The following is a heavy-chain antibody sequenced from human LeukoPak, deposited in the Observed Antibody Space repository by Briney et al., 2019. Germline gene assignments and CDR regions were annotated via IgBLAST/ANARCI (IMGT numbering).Heavy chain of an antibody. D-gene: IGHD5-18*01. J-gene: IGHJ6*03. Sequence: SVKVSCKTSGGTFSNYAISWVRQAPGQGLEWMGRIIPIFGTANYAQKFRGRVTINADEFTSTVYMELSSLRSEDTAVYYCARDRGYSYAKKSSYYYYMDVWGKGTTVTISS. CDR2: IIPIFGTA. CDR3: ARDRGYSYAKKSSYYYYMDV. V-gene: IGHV1-69*15. CDR1: GGTFSNYA.